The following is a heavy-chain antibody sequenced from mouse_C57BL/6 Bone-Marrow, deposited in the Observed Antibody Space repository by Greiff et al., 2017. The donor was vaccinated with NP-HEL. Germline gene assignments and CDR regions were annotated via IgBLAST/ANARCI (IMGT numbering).Heavy chain of an antibody. Sequence: EVMLVESGGGLVKPGGSLILSCAASGFTFSSYAMSWVRQTPEKRLEWVATISDGGSYTYYPDNVKGRFTISRDNAKNNLYLQMSHLKSEDTAMYYCARDLTYWGQGTTLTVSS. V-gene: IGHV5-4*01. J-gene: IGHJ2*01. CDR1: GFTFSSYA. CDR3: ARDLTY. CDR2: ISDGGSYT.